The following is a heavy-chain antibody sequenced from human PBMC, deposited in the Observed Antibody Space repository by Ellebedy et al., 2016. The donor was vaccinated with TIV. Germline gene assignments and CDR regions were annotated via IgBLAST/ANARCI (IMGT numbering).Heavy chain of an antibody. J-gene: IGHJ4*02. CDR2: IYYSGST. D-gene: IGHD3-22*01. V-gene: IGHV4-59*01. CDR1: GGSISRYY. CDR3: ARVDYYDSSGYYPFDY. Sequence: PSETLSLTCTVSGGSISRYYWSWIRQPPGKGLEWIGYIYYSGSTNYNPSLKSRVTISVDTSKNQFSLKLSSVTAADPAVYYCARVDYYDSSGYYPFDYWGQGTLVTVSS.